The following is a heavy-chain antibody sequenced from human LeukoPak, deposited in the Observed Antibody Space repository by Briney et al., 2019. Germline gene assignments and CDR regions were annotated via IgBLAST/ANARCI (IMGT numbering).Heavy chain of an antibody. Sequence: GGSLRLSCAASGFTFSRFWMSWVRQAPGKGLEWVANIKQDGSEKYYVDSVKGRFTISRDNAKNSLYLQMNSLRAEDTAVYYCAKQQSRGPWGQGTLVTVSS. CDR3: AKQQSRGP. CDR1: GFTFSRFW. J-gene: IGHJ5*02. D-gene: IGHD3-10*01. CDR2: IKQDGSEK. V-gene: IGHV3-7*05.